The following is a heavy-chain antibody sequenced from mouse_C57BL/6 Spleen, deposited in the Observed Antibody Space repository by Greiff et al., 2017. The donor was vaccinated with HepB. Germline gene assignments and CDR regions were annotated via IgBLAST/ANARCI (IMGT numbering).Heavy chain of an antibody. V-gene: IGHV1-85*01. CDR1: GYTFTSYD. J-gene: IGHJ4*01. CDR3: ALCYPGAMDY. Sequence: VKLLESGPELVKPGASVKLSCKASGYTFTSYDINWVKQRPGPGLEWIGWIYPRDGSTKYNEKFKGKATLTVDTSSSTAYMELHSLTSEDSAVYFCALCYPGAMDYWGQGTSVTVSS. CDR2: IYPRDGST. D-gene: IGHD6-5*01.